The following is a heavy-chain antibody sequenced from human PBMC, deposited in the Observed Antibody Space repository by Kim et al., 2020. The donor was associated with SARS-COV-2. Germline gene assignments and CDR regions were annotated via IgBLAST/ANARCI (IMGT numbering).Heavy chain of an antibody. CDR3: SKGGYCSRTSCYDY. D-gene: IGHD2-2*01. Sequence: ADSGKGRFTISRNDSKNTLYLLLNRLRTEDTAVYYCSKGGYCSRTSCYDYWGQGTLVTVSS. V-gene: IGHV3-30*02. J-gene: IGHJ4*02.